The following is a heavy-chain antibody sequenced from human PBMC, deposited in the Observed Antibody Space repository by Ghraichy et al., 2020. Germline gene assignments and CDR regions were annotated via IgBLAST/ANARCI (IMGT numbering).Heavy chain of an antibody. V-gene: IGHV4-34*01. CDR1: GGSFSGYY. CDR3: ARERLLWFGKNQYAFDI. Sequence: SETLSLTCAVYGGSFSGYYWSWIRQPPGKGLEWIGEINHSGSTNYNPSLKSRVTISVDTSKNQFSLKLSSVTAADTAVYYCARERLLWFGKNQYAFDIWGQGTMVTVSS. J-gene: IGHJ3*02. CDR2: INHSGST. D-gene: IGHD3-10*01.